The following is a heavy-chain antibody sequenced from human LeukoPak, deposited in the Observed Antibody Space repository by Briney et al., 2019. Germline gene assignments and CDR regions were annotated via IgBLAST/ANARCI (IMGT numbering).Heavy chain of an antibody. D-gene: IGHD6-6*01. V-gene: IGHV4-4*09. CDR3: ARHDAGIAARPFDN. Sequence: SETLSLTCTVTGGSISTYYWSWNRRPPGKGLEWIAYIHASGPTNYNPSLQSRITIPVDTSKNQFSLKLSSVTAADTAVYYCARHDAGIAARPFDNWGQGTLVTVSS. CDR1: GGSISTYY. CDR2: IHASGPT. J-gene: IGHJ4*02.